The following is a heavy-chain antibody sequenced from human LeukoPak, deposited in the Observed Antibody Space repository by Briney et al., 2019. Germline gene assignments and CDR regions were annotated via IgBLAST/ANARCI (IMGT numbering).Heavy chain of an antibody. V-gene: IGHV1-46*01. Sequence: ASVKVSCKASGGTFSSYGISWVRQAPGQGLEWMGIINPSGGSTSYAQKFQGRVTMTRDTSTSTVYMELSSLRSEDTAVYYCSRDPSLITFGGVIVPYFDYWGQGTLVTLSS. J-gene: IGHJ4*02. CDR2: INPSGGST. D-gene: IGHD3-16*02. CDR1: GGTFSSYG. CDR3: SRDPSLITFGGVIVPYFDY.